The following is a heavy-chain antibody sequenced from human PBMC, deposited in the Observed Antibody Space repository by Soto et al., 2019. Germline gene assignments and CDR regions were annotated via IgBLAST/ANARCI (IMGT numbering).Heavy chain of an antibody. CDR2: INPNSGGT. CDR3: ARDLAAGYSNGYYYMDV. J-gene: IGHJ6*03. Sequence: QVQLVQSGAEVKKPGASVKVSCKASGYTFTGYCIHWVRQAPGQGLEWMGWINPNSGGTNYAQKFQGWVTVTRDTSISTVYMELSRLRSDDTAVYYCARDLAAGYSNGYYYMDVWGKGTTVTVSS. V-gene: IGHV1-2*04. D-gene: IGHD6-19*01. CDR1: GYTFTGYC.